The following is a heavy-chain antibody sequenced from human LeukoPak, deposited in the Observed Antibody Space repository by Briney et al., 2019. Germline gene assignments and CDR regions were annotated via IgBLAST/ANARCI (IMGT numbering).Heavy chain of an antibody. Sequence: ASVKVSCKASGYTFTSYGISWVRQAPGQGLEWMGWIIAYNGNTNYAQKHQGRVTMTTDTSTSTAYMGLRSLRSDDTAVYYCARDSRYCSGGSCYPNWFDPWGQGTLVTVSS. CDR2: IIAYNGNT. CDR3: ARDSRYCSGGSCYPNWFDP. CDR1: GYTFTSYG. J-gene: IGHJ5*02. D-gene: IGHD2-15*01. V-gene: IGHV1-18*04.